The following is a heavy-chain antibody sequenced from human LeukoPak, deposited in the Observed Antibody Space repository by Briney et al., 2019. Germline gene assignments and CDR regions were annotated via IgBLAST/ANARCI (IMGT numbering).Heavy chain of an antibody. CDR3: ATQDAAMANHDAFDI. J-gene: IGHJ3*02. CDR2: ISYDGSNK. D-gene: IGHD5-18*01. Sequence: GGSLRLSCAASGFTFSSYGMHWVRQAPGKGLEWVVVISYDGSNKYYADSVKGRFTISRDNSKNTLYLQMNSLRAEDTAVYYCATQDAAMANHDAFDIWGQGTMVTVSS. CDR1: GFTFSSYG. V-gene: IGHV3-30*03.